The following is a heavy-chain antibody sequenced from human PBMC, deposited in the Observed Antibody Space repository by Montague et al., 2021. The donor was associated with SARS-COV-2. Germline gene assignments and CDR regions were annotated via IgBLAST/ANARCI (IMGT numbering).Heavy chain of an antibody. CDR2: ISHSGSA. J-gene: IGHJ4*02. V-gene: IGHV4-39*01. D-gene: IGHD3/OR15-3a*01. CDR3: ARQVGDFWTGFYVDS. Sequence: SETLSLTCNVSGDSISSANYQWAWFRQPPGKGLQWVGSISHSGSAYYNPSLKSRLTISVDMSKRLFSLDVESVAVADTAFYYCARQVGDFWTGFYVDSWGQGTLVTVSS. CDR1: GDSISSANYQ.